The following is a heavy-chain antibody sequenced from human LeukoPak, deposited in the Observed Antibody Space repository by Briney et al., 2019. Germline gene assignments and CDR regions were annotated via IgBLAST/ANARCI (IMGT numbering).Heavy chain of an antibody. V-gene: IGHV1-2*06. J-gene: IGHJ3*02. CDR3: ARSLEWLYDAFDI. CDR2: INPNSGGT. D-gene: IGHD3-3*01. Sequence: ASVKVSCKASEYTFTGYYMHWVRQAPGQGLEWMGRINPNSGGTNYAQKFQGRVTMTRDTSISTAYMELSRLRSDDTAVYYCARSLEWLYDAFDIWGQGTMVTVSS. CDR1: EYTFTGYY.